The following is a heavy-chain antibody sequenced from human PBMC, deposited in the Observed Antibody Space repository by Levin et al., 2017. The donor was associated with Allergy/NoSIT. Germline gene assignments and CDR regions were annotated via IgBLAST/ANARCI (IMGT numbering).Heavy chain of an antibody. D-gene: IGHD3-10*01. CDR3: ARDYGEDAFDI. CDR1: GFTFSSYA. Sequence: PGGSLRLSCAASGFTFSSYAMHWVRQAPGKGLEWVAVISYDGSNKYYADSVKGRFTISRDNSKNTLYLQMNSLRAEDTAVYYCARDYGEDAFDIWGQGTMVTVSS. CDR2: ISYDGSNK. V-gene: IGHV3-30-3*01. J-gene: IGHJ3*02.